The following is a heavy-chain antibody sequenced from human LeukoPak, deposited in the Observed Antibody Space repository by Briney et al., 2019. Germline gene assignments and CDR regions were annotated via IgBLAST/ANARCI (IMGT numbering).Heavy chain of an antibody. Sequence: PGASVKVSCKASGYTFITYGITWVRQAPGQGLEWMGWISGYNGDTKYAQNLQDRVTLTTDTSTSTAYMELRSLRSDDTAVYYCARALLPHYIVVVTATDYWGQGTLVTVSS. V-gene: IGHV1-18*01. J-gene: IGHJ4*02. CDR2: ISGYNGDT. CDR1: GYTFITYG. CDR3: ARALLPHYIVVVTATDY. D-gene: IGHD2-21*02.